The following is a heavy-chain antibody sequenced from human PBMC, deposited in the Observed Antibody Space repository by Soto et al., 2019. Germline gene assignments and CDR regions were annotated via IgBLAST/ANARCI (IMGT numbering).Heavy chain of an antibody. CDR3: AKDADSAYNWFDP. Sequence: EVQLLESGGGLVQPGGSLRLSCAASGFTFSSFLMSWVRLAPGKGLEWVSAISASGGSTYYADSVKGRFTISRDNSKNTLYLQMNTLRAEDTAIYYCAKDADSAYNWFDPWGQGTRVTVSS. J-gene: IGHJ5*02. D-gene: IGHD1-26*01. CDR2: ISASGGST. V-gene: IGHV3-23*01. CDR1: GFTFSSFL.